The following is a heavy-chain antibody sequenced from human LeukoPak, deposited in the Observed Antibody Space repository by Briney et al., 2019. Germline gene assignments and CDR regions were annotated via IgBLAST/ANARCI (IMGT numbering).Heavy chain of an antibody. CDR1: GGSISSYY. CDR2: INTSGSS. Sequence: KPSETLSLTCTVSGGSISSYYWSWIRQPAGKGLEWIGRINTSGSSNYNPSLRSRVTMSVDTSKNQFSLNLSSVTAADTAVYYCARVTMTTVTSYYYYYYMDVWGKGTTVTVSS. CDR3: ARVTMTTVTSYYYYYYMDV. D-gene: IGHD4-17*01. V-gene: IGHV4-4*07. J-gene: IGHJ6*03.